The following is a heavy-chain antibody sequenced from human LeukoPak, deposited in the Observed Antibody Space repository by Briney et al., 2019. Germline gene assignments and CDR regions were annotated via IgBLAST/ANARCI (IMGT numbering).Heavy chain of an antibody. CDR2: IYTSGST. Sequence: PSETLSLTCTVSGDSISSGSYYWSWIRQPAGKGLEWIGRIYTSGSTNYNPSLKSRVTISVDTSKNQFSLKLSSVTAADTAVYYCARDYYDSSGYYSLALGYWGQGTLVTVSS. CDR3: ARDYYDSSGYYSLALGY. CDR1: GDSISSGSYY. J-gene: IGHJ4*02. V-gene: IGHV4-61*02. D-gene: IGHD3-22*01.